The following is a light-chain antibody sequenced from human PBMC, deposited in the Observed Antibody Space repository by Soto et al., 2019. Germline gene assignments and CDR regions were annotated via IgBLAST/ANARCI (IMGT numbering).Light chain of an antibody. CDR1: SSNIGSNS. J-gene: IGLJ1*01. V-gene: IGLV1-44*01. Sequence: QSVLTQPPSASGTPGQRVSISCSGSSSNIGSNSVNWYQQLPGTAPKLLIYSNNQRPSGVPDRISGSKSGTSASLAICGLQSEDEADYYCAAWDDSLNGPVFGTGTELTVL. CDR2: SNN. CDR3: AAWDDSLNGPV.